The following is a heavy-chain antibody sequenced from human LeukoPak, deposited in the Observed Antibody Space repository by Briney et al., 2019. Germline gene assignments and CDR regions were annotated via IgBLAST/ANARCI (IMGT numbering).Heavy chain of an antibody. CDR2: ISYI. CDR1: GFTFSSYS. J-gene: IGHJ4*02. Sequence: KAGGSLRLSCAASGFTFSSYSMNWVRQAPGKGLEWVSSISYIYYADSVKGRFTISRDNAKNSLYPQMNSLRAEDTAVYYCARDLLDSGYGGYWGQGTLVTVSS. CDR3: ARDLLDSGYGGY. V-gene: IGHV3-21*01. D-gene: IGHD5-12*01.